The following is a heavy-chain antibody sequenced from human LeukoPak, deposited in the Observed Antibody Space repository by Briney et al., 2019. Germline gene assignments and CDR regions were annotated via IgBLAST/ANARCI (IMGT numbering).Heavy chain of an antibody. D-gene: IGHD6-19*01. CDR1: GYSFTSYW. J-gene: IGHJ3*02. CDR2: IDPSDSYT. CDR3: ARHNSSGWFDAFDI. V-gene: IGHV5-10-1*01. Sequence: GESPMISCKGSGYSFTSYWISWVRQMPGKGLEWMGRIDPSDSYTNYSPSFQGHVIISADKSISTAYLQWSSLKASDTAMYYCARHNSSGWFDAFDIWGQGTMVTVSS.